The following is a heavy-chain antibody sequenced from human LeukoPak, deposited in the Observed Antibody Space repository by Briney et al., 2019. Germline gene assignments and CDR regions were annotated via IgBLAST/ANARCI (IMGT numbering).Heavy chain of an antibody. D-gene: IGHD5-12*01. CDR2: IIPILGIA. CDR1: GATFSSYA. CDR3: ASVGDSGYDFSYFDY. V-gene: IGHV1-69*04. Sequence: ASVKVSCKASGATFSSYAISWVRQAPGQGLEWMGRIIPILGIANYAQKFQGRVTITADKSTSTAYMELSSLRSEDTAVYYCASVGDSGYDFSYFDYWGQGTLVTVSS. J-gene: IGHJ4*02.